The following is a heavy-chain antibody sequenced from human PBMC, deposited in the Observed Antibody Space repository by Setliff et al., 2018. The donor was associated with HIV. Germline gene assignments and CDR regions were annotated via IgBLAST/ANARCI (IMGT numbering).Heavy chain of an antibody. CDR3: ARLDLTTAGQIGYFHH. Sequence: LSLTCTVSGDSISGSYWCWIRQPPGKGLEWIGYIYASGSANHNPSLKSRVSISVDTSKNQLSLKLSSVTATDTAVYYCARLDLTTAGQIGYFHHWGQGTQVTVPQ. J-gene: IGHJ1*01. CDR1: GDSISGSY. D-gene: IGHD6-13*01. CDR2: IYASGSA. V-gene: IGHV4-4*09.